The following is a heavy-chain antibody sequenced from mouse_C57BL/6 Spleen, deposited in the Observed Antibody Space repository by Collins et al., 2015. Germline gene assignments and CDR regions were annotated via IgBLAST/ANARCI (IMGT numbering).Heavy chain of an antibody. CDR1: GYAFSSSW. J-gene: IGHJ4*01. Sequence: QVQLQQSGPELVKPGASVKISCKASGYAFSSSWMNWVKQRPGKGLEWIGRIYPGDGDTNYNGKFKGKATLTADKSSSTAYMQLSSLTSEDSAVYFCAREHSLYYYAMDYWGQGTSVTVSS. V-gene: IGHV1-82*01. CDR2: IYPGDGDT. D-gene: IGHD6-1*01. CDR3: AREHSLYYYAMDY.